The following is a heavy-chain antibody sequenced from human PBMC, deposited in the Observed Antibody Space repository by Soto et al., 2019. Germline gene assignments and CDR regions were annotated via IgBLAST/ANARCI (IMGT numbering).Heavy chain of an antibody. CDR1: GYTFTSYA. V-gene: IGHV1-3*01. D-gene: IGHD3-10*01. Sequence: SVKVSCKASGYTFTSYAMHWVRQAPGQRLEWMGWINAGNGNTKYSQKFQGRVTITRDTSASTAYMELSSLRSEDTAVYYCARDENYYGSGSYSYYYCYMDVWGKGTTVTVSS. CDR2: INAGNGNT. CDR3: ARDENYYGSGSYSYYYCYMDV. J-gene: IGHJ6*03.